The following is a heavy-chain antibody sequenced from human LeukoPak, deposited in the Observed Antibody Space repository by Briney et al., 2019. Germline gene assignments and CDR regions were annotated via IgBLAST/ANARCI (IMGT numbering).Heavy chain of an antibody. CDR2: IYTSGST. CDR1: GGSISSGSYD. V-gene: IGHV4-61*02. J-gene: IGHJ4*02. CDR3: AAPWVGATSPYYFDY. D-gene: IGHD1-26*01. Sequence: KTSETLSLTCTVSGGSISSGSYDWYWIRQPAGKGLEWIGRIYTSGSTNYNPSLKSRVTMSVDTSKNQFSLKLSSVTAADTAVYYCAAPWVGATSPYYFDYWGQGTLVTVSS.